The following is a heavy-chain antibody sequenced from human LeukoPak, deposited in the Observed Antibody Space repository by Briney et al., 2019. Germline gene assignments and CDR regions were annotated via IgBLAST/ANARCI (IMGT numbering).Heavy chain of an antibody. Sequence: GGSLRLSCAASGFTFSSYGMHWVRQAPGKGLEWVVVISYDGSNKYYADSVKGRFTISRDNSKNTLNLQMNSLRAEDTAVYYCAKDPTHYRVWDYYETIGLSYWGQGTLVTVSS. CDR2: ISYDGSNK. CDR1: GFTFSSYG. V-gene: IGHV3-30*18. CDR3: AKDPTHYRVWDYYETIGLSY. D-gene: IGHD3-22*01. J-gene: IGHJ4*02.